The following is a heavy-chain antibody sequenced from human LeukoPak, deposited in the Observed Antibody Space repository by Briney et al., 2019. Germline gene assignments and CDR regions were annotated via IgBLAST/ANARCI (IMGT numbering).Heavy chain of an antibody. D-gene: IGHD4-17*01. J-gene: IGHJ4*02. CDR3: ARDGDYHYFDF. CDR2: IYSSGDT. CDR1: GGSISSYY. Sequence: SETLSLTCTVSGGSISSYYWSWIGQPAGKGLEWIGRIYSSGDTNYNPSLKSRVTMSIDTSKNHFSLKLSSVTAAGTAVYFCARDGDYHYFDFWGQGTLVTVSS. V-gene: IGHV4-4*07.